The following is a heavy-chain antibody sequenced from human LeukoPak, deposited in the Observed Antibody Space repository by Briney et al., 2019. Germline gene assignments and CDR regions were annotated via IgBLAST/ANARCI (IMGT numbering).Heavy chain of an antibody. D-gene: IGHD3-22*01. CDR2: IYHSGST. Sequence: SQTLSLTCTVSGGSISSGGYYWSWIRQPPGKGQEWNGYIYHSGSTYYNPSLKSRVTISVDRSKNQFSLKLSSVTAADTAVYYCARGGHYYDSSGFPYFDYWGQGTLVTVSS. CDR1: GGSISSGGYY. CDR3: ARGGHYYDSSGFPYFDY. J-gene: IGHJ4*02. V-gene: IGHV4-30-2*01.